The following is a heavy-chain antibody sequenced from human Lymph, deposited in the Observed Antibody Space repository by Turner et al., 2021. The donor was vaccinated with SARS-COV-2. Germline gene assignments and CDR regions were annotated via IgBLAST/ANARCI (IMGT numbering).Heavy chain of an antibody. D-gene: IGHD2-21*02. V-gene: IGHV3-21*01. CDR2: ITSTSSYI. CDR1: GFTFSSYS. J-gene: IGHJ4*02. Sequence: EVQLVEAGGGLVNPWGSLWLSCAASGFTFSSYSMNWFPQARGKGLEWVSSITSTSSYIYYADSVKGRFTISRDNAKISLYLKMNSLRAEDTAVYYGARGQSDFPYYFDYWGQGTLVTVSS. CDR3: ARGQSDFPYYFDY.